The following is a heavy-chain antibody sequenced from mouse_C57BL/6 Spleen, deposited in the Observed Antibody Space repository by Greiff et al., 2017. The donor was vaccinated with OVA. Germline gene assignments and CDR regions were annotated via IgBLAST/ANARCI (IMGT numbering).Heavy chain of an antibody. Sequence: EVLLVASGGGLVKPGGSLKLSCAASGFTFSSYAMSWVRQTPEKRLEWVATISDGGSYTYYPDNVKGRFTISRDNAKNNLYLQMSHLKSEDTAMYYCARGGTTVPFDYWGPGTTLTVSS. CDR1: GFTFSSYA. D-gene: IGHD1-1*01. CDR2: ISDGGSYT. V-gene: IGHV5-4*01. J-gene: IGHJ2*01. CDR3: ARGGTTVPFDY.